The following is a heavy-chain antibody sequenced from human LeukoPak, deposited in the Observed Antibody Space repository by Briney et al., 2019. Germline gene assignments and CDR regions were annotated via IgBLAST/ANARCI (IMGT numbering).Heavy chain of an antibody. CDR2: ISGSGAST. CDR3: EKSMSGYSYGTIDY. J-gene: IGHJ4*02. D-gene: IGHD5-18*01. V-gene: IGHV3-23*01. CDR1: GFTFSRYA. Sequence: GGSLRLSCAASGFTFSRYAMSWVRQAPGKGVEWVSAISGSGASTYYADSVKGRFTISRDNSKNTLYLQMNSLRVEDTAVYYCEKSMSGYSYGTIDYWGQGTLVTVSS.